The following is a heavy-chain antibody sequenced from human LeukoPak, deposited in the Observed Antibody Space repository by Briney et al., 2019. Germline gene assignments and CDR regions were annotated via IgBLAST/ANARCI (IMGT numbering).Heavy chain of an antibody. J-gene: IGHJ4*02. CDR1: GTSISSYY. CDR3: ARVGELTGDQRRGYYFDY. D-gene: IGHD7-27*01. Sequence: PSETLSLTCSVSGTSISSYYWSWIRQSAGKGLEWVGHISTDGSGNYNPSLKSRVTMSVDTSKNQFSLKLSSMTAADTAVYYCARVGELTGDQRRGYYFDYWGQGTLVTVSS. CDR2: ISTDGSG. V-gene: IGHV4-4*07.